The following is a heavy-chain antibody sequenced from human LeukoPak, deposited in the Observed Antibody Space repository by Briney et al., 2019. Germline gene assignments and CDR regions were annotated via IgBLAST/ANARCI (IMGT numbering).Heavy chain of an antibody. CDR1: GYSISSGYY. Sequence: LETLSLTCAVSGYSISSGYYWGWIRQPPGKGLEWIGSIYHSGSTFYNPSLMSRVTISVDTSKNQFSLKLSSVTAADTAVYYCAGYSGSYYRYYYYMDVWGKGTTVTVSS. D-gene: IGHD1-26*01. CDR2: IYHSGST. CDR3: AGYSGSYYRYYYYMDV. J-gene: IGHJ6*03. V-gene: IGHV4-38-2*01.